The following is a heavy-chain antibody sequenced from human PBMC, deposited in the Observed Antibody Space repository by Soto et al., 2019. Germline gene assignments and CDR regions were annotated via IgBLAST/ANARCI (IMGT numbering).Heavy chain of an antibody. CDR3: ARDTRIALGDEGAFDS. Sequence: QVQLVESGGGVVQPGRSLRLSCVASALSFSYDGMHWVRQAPGKGLEWAAVIWHDGSNTYYADSVNGRFTISRDNSKSTLYLQMNSLRDEDTAVYFCARDTRIALGDEGAFDSWGQGTLVTVSS. CDR2: IWHDGSNT. J-gene: IGHJ4*02. D-gene: IGHD2-21*01. CDR1: ALSFSYDG. V-gene: IGHV3-33*01.